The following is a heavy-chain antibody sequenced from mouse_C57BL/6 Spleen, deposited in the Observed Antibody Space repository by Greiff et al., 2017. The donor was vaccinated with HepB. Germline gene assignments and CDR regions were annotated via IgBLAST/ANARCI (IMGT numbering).Heavy chain of an antibody. CDR2: IDPETGGT. CDR3: TRSGTTGYFDY. D-gene: IGHD1-1*01. Sequence: VQLVESGAELVRPGASVTLSCKASGYTFTDYEMHWVKQTPVHGLEWIGAIDPETGGTAYNQKFKGKAILTADKSSSTAYMELRSLTSEDSAVYYCTRSGTTGYFDYWGQGTTLTVSS. J-gene: IGHJ2*01. V-gene: IGHV1-15*01. CDR1: GYTFTDYE.